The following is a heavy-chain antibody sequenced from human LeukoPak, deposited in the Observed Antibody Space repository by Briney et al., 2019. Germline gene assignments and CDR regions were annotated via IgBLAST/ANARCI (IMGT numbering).Heavy chain of an antibody. CDR3: ARHRIVGARRSLED. D-gene: IGHD1-26*01. CDR1: RDSITTYY. J-gene: IGHJ4*02. CDR2: IHASGYT. Sequence: PSETLSLTRTVSRDSITTYYWSWIRQLPGTGLEGIGYIHASGYTNYNPSLKSRVTMAVDTSKSQLSLRVRSVSVADTAVYYCARHRIVGARRSLEDWGQGTLVTVSS. V-gene: IGHV4-4*09.